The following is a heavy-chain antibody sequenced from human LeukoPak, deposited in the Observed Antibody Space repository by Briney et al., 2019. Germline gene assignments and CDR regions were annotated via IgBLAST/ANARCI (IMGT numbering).Heavy chain of an antibody. CDR2: INYSGST. CDR1: GGSISSYY. CDR3: ARSRLLWFGELSGNFDY. D-gene: IGHD3-10*01. V-gene: IGHV4-59*08. J-gene: IGHJ4*02. Sequence: PSETLSLTCTVSGGSISSYYWSWIRQPPGKGLEWIGYINYSGSTNHNPSLKSRVTISVDTSKNQFSLKLSSVTAADTAVYYCARSRLLWFGELSGNFDYWGQGTLVTVSS.